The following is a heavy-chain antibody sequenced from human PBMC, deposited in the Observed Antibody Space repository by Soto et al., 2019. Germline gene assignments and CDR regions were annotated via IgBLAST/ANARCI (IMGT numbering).Heavy chain of an antibody. CDR1: GGSISSYY. D-gene: IGHD4-17*01. CDR2: IYYSGST. V-gene: IGHV4-59*01. Sequence: QVQLQESGPGLVKPSETLSLTCTVSGGSISSYYWSWIRQPPGKGLEWIGYIYYSGSTNYNPSLKGRVTIPVDTSKNQFSLKLSSVTAADTAVYYCARVTLYGDYDAWYFDLWGRGTLVTVSS. J-gene: IGHJ2*01. CDR3: ARVTLYGDYDAWYFDL.